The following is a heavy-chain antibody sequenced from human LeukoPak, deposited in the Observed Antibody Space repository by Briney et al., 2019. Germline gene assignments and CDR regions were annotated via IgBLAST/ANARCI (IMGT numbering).Heavy chain of an antibody. CDR3: AKDRSCINGVCHGDFDY. CDR1: GFIFSSYA. V-gene: IGHV3-23*01. J-gene: IGHJ4*02. Sequence: GGSLRLSCAASGFIFSSYAMSWVRQAPGKGLEWVSTISGSSGSTYYADSVKGRFTISRENSKNTVYLQMNSLRAEDAAVYYCAKDRSCINGVCHGDFDYWGQGTLVTVSS. CDR2: ISGSSGST. D-gene: IGHD2-8*01.